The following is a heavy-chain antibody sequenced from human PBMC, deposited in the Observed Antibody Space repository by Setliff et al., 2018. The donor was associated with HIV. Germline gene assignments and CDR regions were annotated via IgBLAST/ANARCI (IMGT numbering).Heavy chain of an antibody. D-gene: IGHD3-3*01. V-gene: IGHV4-34*01. J-gene: IGHJ4*01. CDR1: GGSFSAYH. Sequence: SESLSLTCAVYGGSFSAYHWSWIRQTPGKGLEWLGEINHSGSTAYNLALESRVSMSIDTSKNQFSLKLTSVTAADTAIYYCARGRDYTGSWFRPFYLDFWGHGNLVTVSS. CDR2: INHSGST. CDR3: ARGRDYTGSWFRPFYLDF.